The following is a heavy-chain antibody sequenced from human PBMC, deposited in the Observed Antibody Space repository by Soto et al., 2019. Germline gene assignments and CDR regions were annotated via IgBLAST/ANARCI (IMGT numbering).Heavy chain of an antibody. CDR2: ISYDGSNK. V-gene: IGHV3-30-3*01. CDR1: GFTFSSYA. CDR3: ASRLERDYYYGMDV. J-gene: IGHJ6*02. Sequence: PGGSLRLSCAASGFTFSSYAMHWVRQAPGKGLEWVAVISYDGSNKYYADSVKGRFTISRDNSKNTLYLQMNSLRAEDTAVYYCASRLERDYYYGMDVWGQGTTVTVSS. D-gene: IGHD1-1*01.